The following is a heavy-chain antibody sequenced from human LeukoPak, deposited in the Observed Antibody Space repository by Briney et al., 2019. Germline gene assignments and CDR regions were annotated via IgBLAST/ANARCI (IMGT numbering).Heavy chain of an antibody. J-gene: IGHJ4*02. CDR2: INPSGGST. V-gene: IGHV1-46*01. CDR3: AWNIGGNPIDY. D-gene: IGHD4-23*01. CDR1: GYSFTSYY. Sequence: ASVKVSCKASGYSFTSYYMHWMRQAPGEGLEWMGIINPSGGSTSYAQKFQGRVTITADESTSTAYMELSSLRSEDTAVYYCAWNIGGNPIDYWGQGTLVTVSS.